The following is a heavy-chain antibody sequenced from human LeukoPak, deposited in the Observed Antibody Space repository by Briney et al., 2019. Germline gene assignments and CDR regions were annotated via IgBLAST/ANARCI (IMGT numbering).Heavy chain of an antibody. D-gene: IGHD3-3*01. J-gene: IGHJ4*02. CDR2: INPSGGST. Sequence: GASVKVSCKASGYTFTSYYMHWVRQAPGQRLEWMGIINPSGGSTGYAQKFQGRVTMTRDKSTSTVYMELSSLRSEDTAVYYCARGGEPLRFLEWSYNWGQGTLVTVSS. V-gene: IGHV1-46*01. CDR1: GYTFTSYY. CDR3: ARGGEPLRFLEWSYN.